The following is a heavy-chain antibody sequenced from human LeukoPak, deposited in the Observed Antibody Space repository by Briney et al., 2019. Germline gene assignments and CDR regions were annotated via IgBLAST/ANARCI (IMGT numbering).Heavy chain of an antibody. CDR2: INPNSGGT. CDR1: GYTFTSYY. V-gene: IGHV1-2*02. CDR3: APATPGTVGKYYFDY. J-gene: IGHJ4*02. Sequence: ASVKASCKASGYTFTSYYMHWVRQAPGQGLEWMGWINPNSGGTNYAQKFQGRVTMTRDTSISTAYMELSRLSSDDTGVYYCAPATPGTVGKYYFDYWGQGTLVTVSS. D-gene: IGHD6-13*01.